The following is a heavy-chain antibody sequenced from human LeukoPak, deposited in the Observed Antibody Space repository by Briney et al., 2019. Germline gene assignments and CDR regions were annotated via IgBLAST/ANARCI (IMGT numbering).Heavy chain of an antibody. CDR2: ISYDGSNK. J-gene: IGHJ4*02. D-gene: IGHD3-3*01. CDR3: AKDREYYDFWSGYYAPSGY. V-gene: IGHV3-30*18. Sequence: RSLRLSCAASGFPFSSYGMHWVRQAPGKGLEWVAVISYDGSNKYYADSVKGRFTISRDNSKNTLYLQMNSLRAEDTAVYYCAKDREYYDFWSGYYAPSGYWGQGTLVTVSS. CDR1: GFPFSSYG.